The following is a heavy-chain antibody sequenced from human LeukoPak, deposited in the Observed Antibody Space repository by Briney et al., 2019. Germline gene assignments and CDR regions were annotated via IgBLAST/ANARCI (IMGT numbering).Heavy chain of an antibody. V-gene: IGHV4-59*01. CDR1: GGSISSYY. CDR3: ARLRQLALFDY. D-gene: IGHD6-6*01. Sequence: SETLSLTCTVSGGSISSYYWSWIRQPPGKGLEWIGYIYYSGSTNYNPSLKSRVTISVDTSKNQFSLKLSSVTAADTAVYYCARLRQLALFDYWGQGTLVTVSS. J-gene: IGHJ4*02. CDR2: IYYSGST.